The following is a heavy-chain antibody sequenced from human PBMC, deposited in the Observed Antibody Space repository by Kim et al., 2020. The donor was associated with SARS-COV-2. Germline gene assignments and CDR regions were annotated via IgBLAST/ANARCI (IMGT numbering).Heavy chain of an antibody. J-gene: IGHJ4*02. V-gene: IGHV3-30*02. D-gene: IGHD2-2*01. Sequence: VKGRLTISRDKSKNTVYLQMNSLRAADTAVYYCAKDHRYCSSTSCYVLDYWGQGTLVTVSS. CDR3: AKDHRYCSSTSCYVLDY.